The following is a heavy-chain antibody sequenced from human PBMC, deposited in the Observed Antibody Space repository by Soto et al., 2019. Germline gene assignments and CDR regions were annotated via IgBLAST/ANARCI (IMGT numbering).Heavy chain of an antibody. J-gene: IGHJ6*02. D-gene: IGHD1-1*01. V-gene: IGHV1-69*12. CDR2: IIPIFRTP. CDR1: GDTFDTFA. Sequence: QVQLVQSGAEVVKPGSSVKVSCKASGDTFDTFAISWVRQAPGQGLEWMGVIIPIFRTPDYGQKFQGRVTITADESTSTAYMELSRLRSEDTAVYYCARDKDREQLGGNYYYTLGVWGQGNTVTVSS. CDR3: ARDKDREQLGGNYYYTLGV.